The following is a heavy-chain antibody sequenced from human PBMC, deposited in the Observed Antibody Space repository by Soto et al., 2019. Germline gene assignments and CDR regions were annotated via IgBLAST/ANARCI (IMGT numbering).Heavy chain of an antibody. Sequence: ASVKVSCKASGYTFTGYYMHWVLQAPGQGLEWMGWINPNSGGTNYAQKFQGRVTMTRDTSISTAYMELSRLRSDDTAVYYCARDKAAAPRYYFDYWGQGTLVTVPS. J-gene: IGHJ4*02. CDR3: ARDKAAAPRYYFDY. CDR2: INPNSGGT. V-gene: IGHV1-2*02. D-gene: IGHD6-13*01. CDR1: GYTFTGYY.